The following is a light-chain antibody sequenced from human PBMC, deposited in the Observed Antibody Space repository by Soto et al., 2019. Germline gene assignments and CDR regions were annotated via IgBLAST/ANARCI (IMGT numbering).Light chain of an antibody. J-gene: IGKJ5*01. CDR3: QQRHRTRIT. CDR1: QSISSY. CDR2: AAS. Sequence: DIQMTQSPSSLSASVGDRVTITCRASQSISSYLNWYQQKPGKAPKLLIYAASSLQSGVPSRFSGSGSGTDFTLTISSLQPEDFATYYSQQRHRTRITFGQGTRLEIK. V-gene: IGKV1-39*01.